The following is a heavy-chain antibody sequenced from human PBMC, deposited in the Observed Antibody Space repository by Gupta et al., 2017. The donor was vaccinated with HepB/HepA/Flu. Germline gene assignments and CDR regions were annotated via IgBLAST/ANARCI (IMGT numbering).Heavy chain of an antibody. CDR2: IKQDGSEK. Sequence: GGGLVQPGGSLRLSCAASGFTFSSYWMSWVRQAPGKGLEWVANIKQDGSEKYYVDSVKGRFTISRDNAKNSLYLQMNSLRAEDTAVYYCARDLGSSWYYYYYGMDVWGQGTTVTVS. D-gene: IGHD6-13*01. V-gene: IGHV3-7*01. J-gene: IGHJ6*02. CDR1: GFTFSSYW. CDR3: ARDLGSSWYYYYYGMDV.